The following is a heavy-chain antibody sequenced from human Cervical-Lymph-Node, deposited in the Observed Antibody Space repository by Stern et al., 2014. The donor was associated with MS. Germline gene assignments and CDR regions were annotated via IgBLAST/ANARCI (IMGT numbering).Heavy chain of an antibody. J-gene: IGHJ4*02. CDR2: INPSDGIT. CDR1: RYTYTSYN. V-gene: IGHV1-46*01. Sequence: QVHLVESGAEVKKPGASVKVSCKAFRYTYTSYNIHWVRQAPGQGLEWMGLINPSDGITNYTQKFQGRVTMTRDTSTGTVYMELSSLRSDDTAVYYCAISNSDDYWGQGTLVTVSS. CDR3: AISNSDDY. D-gene: IGHD4-11*01.